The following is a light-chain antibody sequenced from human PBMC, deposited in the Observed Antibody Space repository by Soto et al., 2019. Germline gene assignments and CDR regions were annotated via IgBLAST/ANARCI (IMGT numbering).Light chain of an antibody. Sequence: QLVLTQSPSASASLGASVKLTCTLSSGHSSYAIAWHQQQPEKGPRYLMRLNSDGSHSKGDGIPDRFSGSSSGAERYLTISTLQSEDEAAYYCQTWGSGIHVVFGGGTKLTDL. CDR3: QTWGSGIHVV. V-gene: IGLV4-69*01. J-gene: IGLJ2*01. CDR2: LNSDGSH. CDR1: SGHSSYA.